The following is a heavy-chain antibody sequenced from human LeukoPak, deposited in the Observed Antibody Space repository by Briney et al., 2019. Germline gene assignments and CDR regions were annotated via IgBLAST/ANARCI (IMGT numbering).Heavy chain of an antibody. D-gene: IGHD3-22*01. Sequence: GGSLRLSCAASGFTFSSYSMYWVRQAPGKGLEWVSSISSSSSYIYYADSVKGRFTISRDNAKNSLYLQMNSLRAEDTAVYYCAREANDYYDSSGYFFDYWGQGTLVTVSS. CDR1: GFTFSSYS. V-gene: IGHV3-21*01. J-gene: IGHJ4*02. CDR3: AREANDYYDSSGYFFDY. CDR2: ISSSSSYI.